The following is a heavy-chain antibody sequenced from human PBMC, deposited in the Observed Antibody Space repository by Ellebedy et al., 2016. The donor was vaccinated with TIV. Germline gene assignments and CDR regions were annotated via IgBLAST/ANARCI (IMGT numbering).Heavy chain of an antibody. CDR1: GFSFRNYW. J-gene: IGHJ5*01. V-gene: IGHV3-7*01. CDR2: IYQDGSQK. CDR3: ARRGSYGDYAVQINNWFDS. Sequence: GEFLKISCAASGFSFRNYWMGWVRQAPGKGLEWVANIYQDGSQKYYVDSVKGRFTISRDNAKNSLYLQMNSLKVEDTAVYYCARRGSYGDYAVQINNWFDSWGQGTLVTVYS. D-gene: IGHD4-17*01.